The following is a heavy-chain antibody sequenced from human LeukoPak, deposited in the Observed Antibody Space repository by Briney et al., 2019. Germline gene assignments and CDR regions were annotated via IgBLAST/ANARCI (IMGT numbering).Heavy chain of an antibody. Sequence: GESLRISCKASGYSFTNYWIAWVRQKPGKGLEWMGIMHPGESEINYSPSFEGQVTISADTSISTAYLEWYSLKASDSAIYYCAKTIAPLGSGARYLDPWGQGTMTTVSS. J-gene: IGHJ5*02. V-gene: IGHV5-51*01. CDR1: GYSFTNYW. D-gene: IGHD1-26*01. CDR3: AKTIAPLGSGARYLDP. CDR2: MHPGESEI.